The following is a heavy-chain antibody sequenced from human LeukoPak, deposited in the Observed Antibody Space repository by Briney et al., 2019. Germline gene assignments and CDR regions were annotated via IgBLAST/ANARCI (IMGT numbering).Heavy chain of an antibody. CDR2: ISDTGGDT. CDR1: GITFNTYA. D-gene: IGHD1-1*01. J-gene: IGHJ4*02. Sequence: GGSLRHSCAASGITFNTYAMTWLRQAPGKGMEWVSAISDTGGDTDYADSVKGRFTISRDNSRNTLFLQMNSLRPDDTAVYYCARLSGSTGTTSRVLHYWGQGTLVTVSA. V-gene: IGHV3-23*01. CDR3: ARLSGSTGTTSRVLHY.